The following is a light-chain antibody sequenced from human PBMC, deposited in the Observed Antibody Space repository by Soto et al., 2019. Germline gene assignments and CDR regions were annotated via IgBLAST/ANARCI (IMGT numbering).Light chain of an antibody. CDR2: GAS. CDR3: QQYGSSPPWT. Sequence: EIVLTQSPGTLSLFPGERATLSCRASQRVSSSYLAWYQQKPGQAPRLPIYGASSRATGIPDRFSGSGSGTDFTLTISRLEPEDFAVYYCQQYGSSPPWTFGQGTKVEIK. V-gene: IGKV3-20*01. CDR1: QRVSSSY. J-gene: IGKJ1*01.